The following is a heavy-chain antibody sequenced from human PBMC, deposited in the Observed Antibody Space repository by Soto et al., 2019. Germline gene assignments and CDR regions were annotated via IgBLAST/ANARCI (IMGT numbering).Heavy chain of an antibody. V-gene: IGHV4-34*01. D-gene: IGHD1-1*01. J-gene: IGHJ6*02. CDR2: INHSGST. CDR1: GGSFSGYY. CDR3: ARGGTGYPYYYPYAMDV. Sequence: LSETLSLTCAVYGGSFSGYYWSWIRQPPGKGLEWIGEINHSGSTNYNPSLKSRVTISVDTSKNQFSLKLSSVTAADTAVYYCARGGTGYPYYYPYAMDVCGQGPTVTVSS.